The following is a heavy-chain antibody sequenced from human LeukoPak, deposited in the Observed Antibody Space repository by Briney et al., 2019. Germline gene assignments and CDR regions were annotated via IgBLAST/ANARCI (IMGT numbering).Heavy chain of an antibody. J-gene: IGHJ3*02. CDR3: ACRGYSYGYPDAFDI. CDR1: GGSISSSNW. D-gene: IGHD5-18*01. V-gene: IGHV4-4*02. CDR2: IYHGGST. Sequence: SETLSLTCAVSGGSISSSNWWSWVRQPPGKGLEWIGEIYHGGSTNYNPSLKSRVTISVDKSKNQFSLKLSSVTAADTAVYYCACRGYSYGYPDAFDIWGQGTMVTVSS.